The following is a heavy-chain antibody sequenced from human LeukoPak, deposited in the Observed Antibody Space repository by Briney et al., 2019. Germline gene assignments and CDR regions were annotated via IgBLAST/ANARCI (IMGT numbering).Heavy chain of an antibody. CDR3: ARVGSWELQRVFDS. J-gene: IGHJ4*02. Sequence: PGGSLRLSCVSSGFTFSSYWMTWVRQVPGKGLEWLANIRKGENENYYTDSVEGRFTISRDNATNSIFLQMHSLKVTDTDVYYCARVGSWELQRVFDSGGQGTLVTVSS. CDR2: IRKGENEN. CDR1: GFTFSSYW. V-gene: IGHV3-7*01. D-gene: IGHD1-26*01.